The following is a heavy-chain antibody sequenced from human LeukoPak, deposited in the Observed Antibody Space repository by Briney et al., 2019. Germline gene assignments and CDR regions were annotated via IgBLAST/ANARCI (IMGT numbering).Heavy chain of an antibody. Sequence: SETLSLTCTVSGGSISSYYWSWIRQPPGKGLEWIGCIYYSGSTNYNPSLKSRVTISVDTSKNQFSLKLSSVTAADTAVYYCARSYDSSGYSDYWGQGTLVTVSS. CDR2: IYYSGST. CDR1: GGSISSYY. CDR3: ARSYDSSGYSDY. J-gene: IGHJ4*02. D-gene: IGHD3-22*01. V-gene: IGHV4-59*01.